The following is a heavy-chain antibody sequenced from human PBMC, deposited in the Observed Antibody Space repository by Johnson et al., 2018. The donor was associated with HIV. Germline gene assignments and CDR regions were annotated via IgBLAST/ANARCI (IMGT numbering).Heavy chain of an antibody. CDR1: GFTCDDYA. CDR3: AKGRKWNDVGNDALDI. J-gene: IGHJ3*02. V-gene: IGHV3-30*02. CDR2: IRYDGSNK. D-gene: IGHD1-1*01. Sequence: QVQLVESGGGGVQPGRSLRLSCAASGFTCDDYAMHWVRQVPGKGLEWVAFIRYDGSNKYYADSVKGRFTISRDNSKSTVFLQMSNLRPEDTAVYYCAKGRKWNDVGNDALDIWGQGTLVTVSS.